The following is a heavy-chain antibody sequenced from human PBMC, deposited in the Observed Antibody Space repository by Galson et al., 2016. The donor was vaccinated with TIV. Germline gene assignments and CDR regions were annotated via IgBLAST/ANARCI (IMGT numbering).Heavy chain of an antibody. CDR2: IWYDGSNK. CDR1: GFTFSSYG. CDR3: AKEVSSGSQLGYYYYYGMDV. Sequence: SLRLSCAASGFTFSSYGMHWVRQAPGKGLEWVALIWYDGSNKYYGDSVKGRFTISRDNSKNTLYLHMNSLRGDDTAMYYCAKEVSSGSQLGYYYYYGMDVWGQGTTVTVSS. J-gene: IGHJ6*02. D-gene: IGHD3-10*01. V-gene: IGHV3-30*02.